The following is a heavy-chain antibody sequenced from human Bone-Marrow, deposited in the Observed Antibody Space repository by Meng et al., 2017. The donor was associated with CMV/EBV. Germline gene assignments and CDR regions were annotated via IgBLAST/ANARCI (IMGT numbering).Heavy chain of an antibody. D-gene: IGHD2-2*01. Sequence: SVKVSCKASGGIFSNYAINWVRQAPGQGLEWMGGVIPIFGPSNYAQNFQGRVTITTDESTSTAYMELSSLRSEDTAVYYCARGRMIVPAAMLYYYGMAVWGQGNTVNVAS. CDR2: VIPIFGPS. V-gene: IGHV1-69*05. CDR3: ARGRMIVPAAMLYYYGMAV. J-gene: IGHJ6*02. CDR1: GGIFSNYA.